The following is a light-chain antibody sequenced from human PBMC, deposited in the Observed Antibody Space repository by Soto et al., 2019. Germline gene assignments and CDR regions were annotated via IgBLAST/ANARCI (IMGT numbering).Light chain of an antibody. CDR3: AAWDDSLNGRV. CDR1: SSNIGSNS. Sequence: QSVLTQPPSASGTPGQTVTISCSGSSSNIGSNSVNWYQQLPGAAPSLLIYSDDQRPSGVPDRFSGSKSGTSASLAISGLQSEDEADYFCAAWDDSLNGRVFGTGTKLTVL. J-gene: IGLJ1*01. V-gene: IGLV1-44*01. CDR2: SDD.